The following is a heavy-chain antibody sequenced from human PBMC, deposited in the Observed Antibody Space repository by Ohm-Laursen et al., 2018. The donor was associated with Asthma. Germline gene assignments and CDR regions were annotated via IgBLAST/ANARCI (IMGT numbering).Heavy chain of an antibody. V-gene: IGHV4-59*01. CDR3: ARIRRDSNGWYECDY. D-gene: IGHD6-19*01. J-gene: IGHJ4*02. CDR2: VSHRGST. Sequence: SQTLSLTCTVSGASISDNFWSWVRQPPGKGLDWIGYVSHRGSTSYNPSLDSRVTISRDTSKNQFSLDLRSVTAADTAVYYCARIRRDSNGWYECDYWGPGTLVTVSP. CDR1: GASISDNF.